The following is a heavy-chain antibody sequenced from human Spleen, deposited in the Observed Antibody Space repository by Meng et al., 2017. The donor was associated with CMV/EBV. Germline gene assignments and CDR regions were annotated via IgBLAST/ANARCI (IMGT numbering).Heavy chain of an antibody. CDR3: ARVPAAVLTWFDP. CDR2: ISAYAGNT. Sequence: KASRYIFTHYGSGWVRQAPGQGLEYMGLISAYAGNTNYAQKCQGRVTMTTDTSTSTAYLDLRRLRSDDTAVYFCARVPAAVLTWFDPWGQGTLVTVSS. D-gene: IGHD2-2*01. CDR1: RYIFTHYG. J-gene: IGHJ5*02. V-gene: IGHV1-18*01.